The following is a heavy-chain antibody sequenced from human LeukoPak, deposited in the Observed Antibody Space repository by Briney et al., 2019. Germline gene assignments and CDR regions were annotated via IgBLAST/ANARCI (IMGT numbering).Heavy chain of an antibody. CDR3: ARGLWAAAITTLSY. CDR1: GFTFSSYS. V-gene: IGHV3-21*01. J-gene: IGHJ4*02. D-gene: IGHD6-13*01. Sequence: GGSLRLSCAASGFTFSSYSMNWVRQAPGKGLEWVSSISSSSSYIYYADSVKGRFTIPRDNAKNSLYLQMNSLRAEDTAVYYCARGLWAAAITTLSYWGQGTLVTVSS. CDR2: ISSSSSYI.